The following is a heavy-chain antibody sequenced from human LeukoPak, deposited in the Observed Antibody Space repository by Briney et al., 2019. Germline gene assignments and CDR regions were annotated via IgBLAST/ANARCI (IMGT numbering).Heavy chain of an antibody. J-gene: IGHJ4*02. CDR3: AKDRSSWYYPFDS. CDR2: VSGGGHNT. D-gene: IGHD3-3*01. Sequence: PGGSLRLSCVASGFTFSSYAMSWVRQAPGKGLEWVSVVSGGGHNTYYADSVKGQFTMSRDNSKRTVYLQMNSLRAEDTAVYYCAKDRSSWYYPFDSWGQGTLVTVSS. V-gene: IGHV3-23*01. CDR1: GFTFSSYA.